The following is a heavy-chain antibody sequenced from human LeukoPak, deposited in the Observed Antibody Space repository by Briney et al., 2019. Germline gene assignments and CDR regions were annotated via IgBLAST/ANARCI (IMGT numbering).Heavy chain of an antibody. Sequence: SETLSLTCTVSGGSISSYYWSWIRQPAGKGLEWIGRIYISGSGSTNYNPSLKSRVTMSVDTSKNQFSLKLSSVTAADTAIYYCARAPLYHYDSSGYLFDYWGQGTLVTVSS. CDR3: ARAPLYHYDSSGYLFDY. CDR1: GGSISSYY. V-gene: IGHV4-4*07. J-gene: IGHJ4*02. D-gene: IGHD3-22*01. CDR2: IYISGSGST.